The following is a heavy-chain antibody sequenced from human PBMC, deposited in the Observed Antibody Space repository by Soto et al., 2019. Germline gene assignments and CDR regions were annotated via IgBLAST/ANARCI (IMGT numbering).Heavy chain of an antibody. CDR2: ISYDGSNK. Sequence: GGSLRLSCAASGFTFSSYGMHWVRQAPGKGLEWVAVISYDGSNKYYADSVKGRFTISRDNSKNTLYLQMNSLRAEDTAVYYCAKWRNDYGDSNYFDYWGQGTLVTVYS. CDR1: GFTFSSYG. J-gene: IGHJ4*02. D-gene: IGHD4-17*01. CDR3: AKWRNDYGDSNYFDY. V-gene: IGHV3-30*18.